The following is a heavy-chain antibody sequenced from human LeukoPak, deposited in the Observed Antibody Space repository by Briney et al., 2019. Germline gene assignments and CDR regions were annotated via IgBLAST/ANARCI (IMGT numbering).Heavy chain of an antibody. V-gene: IGHV3-20*04. CDR3: GRDKGGQWRLVHYMDV. CDR2: INWNGGST. D-gene: IGHD6-19*01. Sequence: PGGSLRLSCAASGFTFDDYGMSWVRQAPGKGLEWVSGINWNGGSTGYADSVKGRFTISRDNAKNSVYLKIHRLRAEDTALYYCGRDKGGQWRLVHYMDVWGKGITVTVS. CDR1: GFTFDDYG. J-gene: IGHJ6*03.